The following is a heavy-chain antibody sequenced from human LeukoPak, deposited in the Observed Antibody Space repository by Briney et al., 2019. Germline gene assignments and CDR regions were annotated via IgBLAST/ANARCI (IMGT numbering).Heavy chain of an antibody. CDR1: GFIFSSYG. J-gene: IGHJ4*02. D-gene: IGHD6-19*01. CDR3: AKGVSSGYYSHYDY. CDR2: ISSSDDST. Sequence: GGSLRLSCAASGFIFSSYGMSWVRQAPGKGLEWVSAISSSDDSTYYADSVKGRFTISRDNSKNTLYLQMNSLRAEDTAVYYCAKGVSSGYYSHYDYWGQGTLVTVSS. V-gene: IGHV3-23*01.